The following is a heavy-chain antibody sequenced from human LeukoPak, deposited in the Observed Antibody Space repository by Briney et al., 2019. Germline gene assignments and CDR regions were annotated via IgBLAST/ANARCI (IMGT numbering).Heavy chain of an antibody. D-gene: IGHD2-21*02. J-gene: IGHJ5*02. CDR2: INPNTGGT. V-gene: IGHV1-2*02. Sequence: ASVKVSCKASGYDFINYYMHWVRQAPGQGLEWMGWINPNTGGTKYAQNFQDRVTMTRDTSISTAYMELSSLRSDDTALYYCARINGGVIVTGISGYLDPWGQGTLVTVSS. CDR1: GYDFINYY. CDR3: ARINGGVIVTGISGYLDP.